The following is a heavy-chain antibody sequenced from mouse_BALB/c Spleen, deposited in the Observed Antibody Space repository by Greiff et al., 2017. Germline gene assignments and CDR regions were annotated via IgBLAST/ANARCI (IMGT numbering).Heavy chain of an antibody. Sequence: EVQLVESGGGLVKPGGSLKLSCAASGFTFSSYAMSWVRQTPEKRLEWVASISSGGSTYYPDSVKGRFTISRDNARNILYLQMSSLRSEDTAMYYCASPLDAMDYWGQGTTLTVSS. CDR3: ASPLDAMDY. V-gene: IGHV5-6-5*01. CDR1: GFTFSSYA. CDR2: ISSGGST. J-gene: IGHJ4*01.